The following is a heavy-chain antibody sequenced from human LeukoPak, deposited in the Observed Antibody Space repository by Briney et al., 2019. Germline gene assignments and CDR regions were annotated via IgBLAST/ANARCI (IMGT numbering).Heavy chain of an antibody. CDR2: IIPIFGTA. J-gene: IGHJ3*02. CDR3: ARVKDIVVVDDAFDI. Sequence: GASVKVSCKASGGTFSSYAISWVRQAPGQGLEWMGGIIPIFGTANYAQKFQGRVTITADESTSTAYMELSSLRSEDTAVYYCARVKDIVVVDDAFDIWGQGTMVTVSS. V-gene: IGHV1-69*13. CDR1: GGTFSSYA. D-gene: IGHD2-2*01.